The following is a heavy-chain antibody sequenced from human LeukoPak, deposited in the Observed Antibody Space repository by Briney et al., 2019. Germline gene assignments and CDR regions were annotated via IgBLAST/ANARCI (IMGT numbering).Heavy chain of an antibody. V-gene: IGHV3-30*01. CDR1: GFTFSSYA. CDR3: ARGARYCSSTSCYGGLFDY. J-gene: IGHJ4*02. Sequence: PGRSLRLSCAASGFTFSSYAMHWVRQAPGKGLEWVAVISYDGSNKYYADSVKGRFTISRDNSKNTLYLQMNNLRAEDTAVYYCARGARYCSSTSCYGGLFDYWGQGTPGTVSS. CDR2: ISYDGSNK. D-gene: IGHD2-2*01.